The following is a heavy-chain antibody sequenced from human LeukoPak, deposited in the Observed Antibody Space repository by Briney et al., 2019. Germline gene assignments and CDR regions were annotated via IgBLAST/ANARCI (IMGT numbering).Heavy chain of an antibody. CDR1: GGTFSSYA. D-gene: IGHD6-13*01. J-gene: IGHJ4*02. V-gene: IGHV1-69*13. Sequence: ASVKVSCKASGGTFSSYAISWVRQAPGQGLEWMGGIIPIVGTAKYAQKFQGRVTITADESTSTAYMELSSLRSEDTAVYYCARALGYSSSWEYFDYWGQRTLVTVSS. CDR2: IIPIVGTA. CDR3: ARALGYSSSWEYFDY.